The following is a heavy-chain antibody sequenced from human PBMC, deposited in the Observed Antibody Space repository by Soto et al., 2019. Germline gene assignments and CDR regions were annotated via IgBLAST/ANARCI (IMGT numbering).Heavy chain of an antibody. Sequence: QVQLVESGGGLVKPGGSLRLSCAASGFTFSDYYMSWIRQAPGKGLEWVSYISSSSSYTNYADSGKGRFTISRDNAKNSLYLQMNSLRAEDTAVYYCAGGSWGDSSGYYWIYYYYGMDVWGQGTTVTVSS. D-gene: IGHD3-22*01. CDR2: ISSSSSYT. V-gene: IGHV3-11*06. CDR1: GFTFSDYY. J-gene: IGHJ6*02. CDR3: AGGSWGDSSGYYWIYYYYGMDV.